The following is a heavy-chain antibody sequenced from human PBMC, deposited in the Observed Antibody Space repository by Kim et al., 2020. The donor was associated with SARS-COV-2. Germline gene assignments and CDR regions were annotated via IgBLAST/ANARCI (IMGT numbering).Heavy chain of an antibody. CDR2: IFYSGST. CDR1: SGSISGDVHY. J-gene: IGHJ4*01. D-gene: IGHD3-16*01. Sequence: SETLSLTCTVSSGSISGDVHYWSWIRHHPGKGLEWIGYIFYSGSTSYNPSLKSRVSISLETSKNQFSLRLSSVTAADTAVYYCVSDGGIWHVRPFDYWG. CDR3: VSDGGIWHVRPFDY. V-gene: IGHV4-31*03.